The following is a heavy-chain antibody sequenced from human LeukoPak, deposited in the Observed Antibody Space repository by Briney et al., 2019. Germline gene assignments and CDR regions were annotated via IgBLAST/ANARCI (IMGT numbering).Heavy chain of an antibody. CDR1: GFTFDDYA. J-gene: IGHJ4*02. CDR2: ISWNSGSI. Sequence: PGRSLRLSCAASGFTFDDYAMHWVRQAPGKGLEWVSGISWNSGSIGYADSVKGRFTISRDNAKNSLYLQMNSLRAEDTAVYYCARVSDGATLDYWGQGTLVTVSS. CDR3: ARVSDGATLDY. D-gene: IGHD1-26*01. V-gene: IGHV3-9*01.